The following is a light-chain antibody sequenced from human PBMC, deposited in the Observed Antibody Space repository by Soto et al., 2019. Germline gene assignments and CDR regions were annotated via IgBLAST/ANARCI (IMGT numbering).Light chain of an antibody. J-gene: IGKJ4*02. V-gene: IGKV3-11*01. Sequence: EIVLTQSPVTLALSPGERATLSCRASQSVRTYLAWYQVQPGQAPRLLIYDASSRASGVPARFSGSGSGTDFTLTISSLEPEDFALYYCQQRNSWPRTFGGGTKVDIK. CDR3: QQRNSWPRT. CDR2: DAS. CDR1: QSVRTY.